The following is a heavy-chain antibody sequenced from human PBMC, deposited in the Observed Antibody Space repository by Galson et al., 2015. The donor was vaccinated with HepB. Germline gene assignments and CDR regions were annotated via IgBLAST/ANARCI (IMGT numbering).Heavy chain of an antibody. J-gene: IGHJ1*01. D-gene: IGHD4-17*01. CDR2: ISGYNGNT. V-gene: IGHV1-18*04. CDR1: GYTFTNYD. CDR3: ARVTSYSDNSFGY. Sequence: SVKVSCKASGYTFTNYDINWVRQAPGQGLEWMGWISGYNGNTKYAQKLLGRVTMTTDTSTNTVYMELRSLTTYDTAVYYCARVTSYSDNSFGYWGQGTLVTVSS.